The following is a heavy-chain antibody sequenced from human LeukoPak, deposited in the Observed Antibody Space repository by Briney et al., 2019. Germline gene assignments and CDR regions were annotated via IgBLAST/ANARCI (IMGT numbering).Heavy chain of an antibody. CDR2: ISGFNT. J-gene: IGHJ4*02. D-gene: IGHD2-8*01. CDR3: AKDVCTSPRCLLYFDS. CDR1: GFAFSNYA. V-gene: IGHV3-23*01. Sequence: GGSLRLSCTTSGFAFSNYAMNWVRQAPGKGPEWVSGISGFNTYYADSVKGRFTIFRDNSKNVLYLQMDRLRAEATAVYSCAKDVCTSPRCLLYFDSWGQGTQVTVSS.